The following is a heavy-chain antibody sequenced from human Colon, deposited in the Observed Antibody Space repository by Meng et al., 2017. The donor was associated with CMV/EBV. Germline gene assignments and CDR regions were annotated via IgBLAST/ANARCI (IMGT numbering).Heavy chain of an antibody. CDR3: ARPSDNGWYYFDS. J-gene: IGHJ4*02. CDR2: INHSGNT. Sequence: SETLSLTCTVSGGSISSSSVYWGWIRQPPGGGLEWIGNINHSGNTYRNPSLWGRVSMSVDTSKNQFSLNLSSVTAADTSIYYCARPSDNGWYYFDSWGQGTLVTVSS. D-gene: IGHD6-19*01. V-gene: IGHV4-39*01. CDR1: GGSISSSSVY.